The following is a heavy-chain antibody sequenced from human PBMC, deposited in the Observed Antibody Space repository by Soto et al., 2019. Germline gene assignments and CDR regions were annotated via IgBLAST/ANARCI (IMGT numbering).Heavy chain of an antibody. CDR2: MNPNRGNT. J-gene: IGHJ6*02. CDR1: GYTFTSYD. CDR3: ARTVAGWSGDYRRAGSGRVYYGMDV. D-gene: IGHD3-3*01. Sequence: ASGKVACEGSGYTFTSYDINRVRQATGQGLEWMGWMNPNRGNTGYAQKFQSRVTMTRNTSISTAYMELSSLRSEDTAVYYGARTVAGWSGDYRRAGSGRVYYGMDVWGQGTTFTVS. V-gene: IGHV1-8*01.